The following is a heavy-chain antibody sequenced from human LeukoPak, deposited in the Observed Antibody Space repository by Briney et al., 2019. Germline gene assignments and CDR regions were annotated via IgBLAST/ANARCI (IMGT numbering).Heavy chain of an antibody. CDR2: IKQDGSEK. D-gene: IGHD3-10*02. CDR1: GFTFSTYW. V-gene: IGHV3-7*01. J-gene: IGHJ6*04. CDR3: AELGITMIGGV. Sequence: GGSLRLSCAASGFTFSTYWMSWVRQAPGKGLEWVANIKQDGSEKYYVDSVKGRFTISKDNAKNSLYLQMNSLRAEDTAVYYCAELGITMIGGVWGKGTTVTISS.